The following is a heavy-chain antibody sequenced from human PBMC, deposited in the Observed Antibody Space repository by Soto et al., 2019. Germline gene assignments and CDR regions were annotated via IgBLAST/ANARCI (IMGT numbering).Heavy chain of an antibody. CDR1: GGSISTYY. Sequence: SETLSLTCTVSGGSISTYYWSWIRQTPGKGLEWIAYIYYSGSTNYNPSPKSRAPIQVDPPKNQCPLKLSSVPAADRAVYYCARASYYSDSFVFFLASGGQEPLVTVSS. J-gene: IGHJ4*02. V-gene: IGHV4-59*01. CDR3: ARASYYSDSFVFFLAS. CDR2: IYYSGST. D-gene: IGHD3-22*01.